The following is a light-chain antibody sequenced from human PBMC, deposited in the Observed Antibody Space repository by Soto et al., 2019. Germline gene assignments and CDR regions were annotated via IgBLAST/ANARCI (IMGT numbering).Light chain of an antibody. J-gene: IGLJ2*01. Sequence: QSVLTQPRSVSGSPGQSVTISCTGSSSDVGGYDYISWYQQHPGKAPKVVIYEVIKRPSGVPDRFSGSKSGNTASLTISGLQPEDEADYYCCSYAGGAYASRIFDGGTKLTVL. CDR2: EVI. CDR1: SSDVGGYDY. V-gene: IGLV2-11*01. CDR3: CSYAGGAYASRI.